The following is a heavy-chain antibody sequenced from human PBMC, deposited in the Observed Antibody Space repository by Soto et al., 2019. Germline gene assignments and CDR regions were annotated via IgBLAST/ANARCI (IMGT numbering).Heavy chain of an antibody. J-gene: IGHJ4*02. CDR3: ARYDFGIFDY. CDR2: IYHTGTT. D-gene: IGHD4-17*01. V-gene: IGHV4-4*02. Sequence: QVLLRESGPGLVKPSETLSLTCAVSGDSISSSYWWSWVRQPPGKGLEWIGEIYHTGTTNYNPSLKSRVTILQDKSKNQFSLKLSSVTAADTAVYYCARYDFGIFDYWGQGTLVTVSS. CDR1: GDSISSSYW.